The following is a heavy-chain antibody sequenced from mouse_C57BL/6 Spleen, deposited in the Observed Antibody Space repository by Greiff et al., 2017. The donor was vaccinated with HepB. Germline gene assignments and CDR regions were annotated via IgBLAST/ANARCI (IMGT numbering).Heavy chain of an antibody. D-gene: IGHD4-1*01. CDR2: ISDGGSYT. J-gene: IGHJ4*01. CDR1: GFTFSSYA. Sequence: EVQVVESGGGLVKPGGSLKLSCAASGFTFSSYAMSWVRQTPEKRLEWVATISDGGSYTYYPDNVKGRFTISRDNAKNNLYLQMSHLKSEDTAMYYCARDRGSNWADAMDYWGQGTSVTVSS. V-gene: IGHV5-4*01. CDR3: ARDRGSNWADAMDY.